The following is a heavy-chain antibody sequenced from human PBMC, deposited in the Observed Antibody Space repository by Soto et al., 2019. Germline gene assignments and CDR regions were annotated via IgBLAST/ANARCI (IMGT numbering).Heavy chain of an antibody. D-gene: IGHD3-3*01. J-gene: IGHJ4*02. CDR2: INHSGST. Sequence: PSETLSLTCAVYGGSFSGYYWSWIRQPPGKGLEWIGEINHSGSTNYNPSLKSRVTISVDTSKNQFSLKLSSVTAADTAVYYCARLPLPNVLRFLEWLTQLDYWGQGTLVTVS. V-gene: IGHV4-34*01. CDR3: ARLPLPNVLRFLEWLTQLDY. CDR1: GGSFSGYY.